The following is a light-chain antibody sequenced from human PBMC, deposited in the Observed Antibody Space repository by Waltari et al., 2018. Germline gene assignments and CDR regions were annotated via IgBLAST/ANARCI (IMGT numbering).Light chain of an antibody. Sequence: QTVVTQELSLSVSPVGTVSLTCFFTSGSVPKSHQSSWYQHTPGQAPRTLMYDTNTPSSGVPDRFSGSILGNKAALTITRAQADDECDYYCVLYMDSGISMFGGGTKLTVL. CDR1: SGSVPKSHQ. CDR3: VLYMDSGISM. CDR2: DTN. J-gene: IGLJ3*02. V-gene: IGLV8-61*01.